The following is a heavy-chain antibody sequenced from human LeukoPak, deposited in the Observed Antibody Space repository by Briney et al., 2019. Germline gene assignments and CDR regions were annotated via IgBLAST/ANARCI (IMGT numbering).Heavy chain of an antibody. CDR2: IIPIFGTA. D-gene: IGHD5-24*01. CDR1: GGTFSSYA. Sequence: SVKVSCKASGGTFSSYAISWVRQAPGQGLEWMGGIIPIFGTANYAQKFQGRVTITADESTSTAYMELSSLRSEDTAVYYCARDLEMATIALGYWGQGTLVTVSS. V-gene: IGHV1-69*13. CDR3: ARDLEMATIALGY. J-gene: IGHJ4*02.